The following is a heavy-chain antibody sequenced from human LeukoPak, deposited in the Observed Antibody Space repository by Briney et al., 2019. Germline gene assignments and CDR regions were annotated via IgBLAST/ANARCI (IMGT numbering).Heavy chain of an antibody. J-gene: IGHJ4*02. CDR3: AKWLYDFWSGFDTTDY. V-gene: IGHV3-23*01. CDR2: ISGSGGST. CDR1: GFTFSSYA. D-gene: IGHD3-3*01. Sequence: GGSLRLSCAASGFTFSSYAMSWVRQAPGKGLEWVSAISGSGGSTYYADSVKGRFTISRDNSKNTLYLQMNSLRAEDTAVYYCAKWLYDFWSGFDTTDYWGQGTLVTVSS.